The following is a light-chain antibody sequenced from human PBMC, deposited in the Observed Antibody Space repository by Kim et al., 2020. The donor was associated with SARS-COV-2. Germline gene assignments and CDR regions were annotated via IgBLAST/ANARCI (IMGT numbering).Light chain of an antibody. CDR3: QSYDSSLSGSVV. CDR1: SSNIGAGYD. Sequence: QSVLTQPPSVSGAPGQRVTISCTGSSSNIGAGYDVHWYQQLPGTPPKLLIYGNSNRPSVVPDRFSGSKSGTSASLAITGLQAEDEADYYCQSYDSSLSGSVVFGGGTQLTVL. V-gene: IGLV1-40*01. J-gene: IGLJ2*01. CDR2: GNS.